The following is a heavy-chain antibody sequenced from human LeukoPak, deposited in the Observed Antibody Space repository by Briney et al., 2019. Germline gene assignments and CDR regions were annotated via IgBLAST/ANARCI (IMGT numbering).Heavy chain of an antibody. Sequence: PGGSLRLSCEASGFIFSDYTFNWVRQAPGKGLEWVSSISRSSSYIYYADSVRGRFTIPRDNANNSLYLHMNGLRAEDTAMYYCARVMTTVTTGPPFDPWGQGTLVTVSS. CDR3: ARVMTTVTTGPPFDP. D-gene: IGHD4-11*01. J-gene: IGHJ5*02. CDR1: GFIFSDYT. CDR2: ISRSSSYI. V-gene: IGHV3-21*01.